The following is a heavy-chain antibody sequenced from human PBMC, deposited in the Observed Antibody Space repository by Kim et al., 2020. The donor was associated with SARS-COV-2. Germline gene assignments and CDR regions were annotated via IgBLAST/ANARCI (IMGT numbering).Heavy chain of an antibody. D-gene: IGHD3-22*01. CDR2: IYYSGST. V-gene: IGHV4-31*03. J-gene: IGHJ4*02. CDR3: ARRGYYDSSGYFH. Sequence: SETLSLTCTVSGGSISSGGYYWSWIRQHPGKGLEWIGYIYYSGSTYYNPSLKSRVTISVDTSKNQFSLKLSSVTAADTAVYYCARRGYYDSSGYFHWGQGTLVTVSS. CDR1: GGSISSGGYY.